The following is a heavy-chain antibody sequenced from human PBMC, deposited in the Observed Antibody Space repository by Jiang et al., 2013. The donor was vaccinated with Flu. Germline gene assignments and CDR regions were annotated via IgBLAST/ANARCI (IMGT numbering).Heavy chain of an antibody. CDR3: ARDPEYMAIDY. CDR1: GGSISSGIW. V-gene: IGHV4-4*02. Sequence: GSGLVKPSGTLSLTCAVSGGSISSGIWWSWVRQSPGKGLEWIGEIDHTGGTNYHPSLRRRVTISIDRSKNQFSLNLRSVTAADTAIYYCARDPEYMAIDYWGPGTLVTVSS. J-gene: IGHJ4*02. D-gene: IGHD1-14*01. CDR2: IDHTGGT.